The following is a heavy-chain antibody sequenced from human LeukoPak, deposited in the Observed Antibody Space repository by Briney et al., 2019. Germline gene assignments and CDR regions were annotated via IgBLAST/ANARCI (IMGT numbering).Heavy chain of an antibody. Sequence: SETLSLTCAVSGGSVTSTNWWTWVRQPPGKGLEWIREVHLDGRTNYNPSLTGRLTMSVDLYENHISLKMTSVTAADTAVYYCAREGGFYRPLDYSGQGMLVTVSS. CDR1: GGSVTSTNW. CDR2: VHLDGRT. V-gene: IGHV4-4*02. CDR3: AREGGFYRPLDY. D-gene: IGHD3-3*01. J-gene: IGHJ4*02.